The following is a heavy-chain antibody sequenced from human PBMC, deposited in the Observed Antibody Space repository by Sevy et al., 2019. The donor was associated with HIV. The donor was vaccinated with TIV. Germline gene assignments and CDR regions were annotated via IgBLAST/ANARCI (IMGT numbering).Heavy chain of an antibody. CDR3: AKDPPTHNYYGSSGYFDN. V-gene: IGHV3-23*01. CDR2: ISDSGGNT. CDR1: GFPVSSNY. D-gene: IGHD3-22*01. J-gene: IGHJ5*02. Sequence: GGSLRLSCAASGFPVSSNYMSWVRQAPGKGLEWVSVISDSGGNTYYADSVKGRFTISRDNSRNTLYLQMNSLRAEDTAVYYCAKDPPTHNYYGSSGYFDNWGQGTLVTVSS.